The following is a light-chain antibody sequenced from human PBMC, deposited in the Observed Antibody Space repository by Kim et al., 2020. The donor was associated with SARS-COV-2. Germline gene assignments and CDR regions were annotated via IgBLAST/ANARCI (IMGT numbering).Light chain of an antibody. CDR1: SSDIGAYNH. CDR2: EVT. V-gene: IGLV2-14*01. Sequence: GHSITISCSGTSSDIGAYNHVSWYQQPPGTVPKLIIYEVTNRPSGISNRFSGSKSVNTASLTISGLQAEDEGDYYCSTYTTSGTWVFGGGTKVTVL. J-gene: IGLJ3*02. CDR3: STYTTSGTWV.